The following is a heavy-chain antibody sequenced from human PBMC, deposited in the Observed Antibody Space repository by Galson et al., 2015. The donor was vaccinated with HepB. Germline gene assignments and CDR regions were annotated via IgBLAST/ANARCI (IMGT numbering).Heavy chain of an antibody. D-gene: IGHD3-10*01. CDR2: FNPIFTAS. CDR3: ATEGKTSGLWLYP. Sequence: SVKVSCKASGGTFRTSSILWVRQAPGQGLEWVGGFNPIFTASNFAQRFQDRVTLTVDESATTAYMQLTSLRSEDTAIYYCATEGKTSGLWLYPWGQGTLLIVSS. CDR1: GGTFRTSS. V-gene: IGHV1-69*13. J-gene: IGHJ5*02.